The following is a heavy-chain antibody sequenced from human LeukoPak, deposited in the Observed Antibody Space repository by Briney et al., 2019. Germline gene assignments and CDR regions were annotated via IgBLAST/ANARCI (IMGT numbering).Heavy chain of an antibody. CDR2: IWHDGSHK. J-gene: IGHJ4*02. Sequence: GGSLRLSCAPSGFAFNTYAMHWVRQAPGQGLEWVALIWHDGSHKFYSNSVRGQFTISRDNSKNTVSLQMNNLRPEDTAVYYCARKIFGSGSYPDFWGQGTLVTVSS. D-gene: IGHD3-10*01. V-gene: IGHV3-33*01. CDR3: ARKIFGSGSYPDF. CDR1: GFAFNTYA.